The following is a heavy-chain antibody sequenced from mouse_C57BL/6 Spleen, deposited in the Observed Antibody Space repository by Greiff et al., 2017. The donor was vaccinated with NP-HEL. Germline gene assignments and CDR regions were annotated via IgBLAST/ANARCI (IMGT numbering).Heavy chain of an antibody. D-gene: IGHD3-2*02. CDR3: ARRTAQATWLDY. Sequence: VQLQQPGAELVKPGASVKMSCKASGYTFTSYWITWVKQRPGQGLEWIGDIYPGSGSTNYNEKFKSKATLTVDTSSSTAYMQLSSLTSEDSAVYYCARRTAQATWLDYWGQGTTLTVSS. CDR1: GYTFTSYW. V-gene: IGHV1-55*01. J-gene: IGHJ2*01. CDR2: IYPGSGST.